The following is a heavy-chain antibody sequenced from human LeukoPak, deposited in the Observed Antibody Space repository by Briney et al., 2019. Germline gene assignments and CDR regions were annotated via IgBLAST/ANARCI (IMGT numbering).Heavy chain of an antibody. CDR3: ARDYRPTSP. J-gene: IGHJ4*02. CDR2: IYYSGST. CDR1: GGSISSYY. Sequence: SETLSLTCTVSGGSISSYYWSWLRQPPGKGLEWIGYIYYSGSTNYNPSLKSRVTISVDTSKNQFSLKLSSVTAADTAVYYCARDYRPTSPWGQGTLVTVSS. V-gene: IGHV4-59*01.